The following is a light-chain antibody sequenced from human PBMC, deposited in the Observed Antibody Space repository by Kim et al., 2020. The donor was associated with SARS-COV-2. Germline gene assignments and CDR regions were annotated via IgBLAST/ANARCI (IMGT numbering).Light chain of an antibody. V-gene: IGLV2-14*03. CDR3: SSYTSTSTLF. CDR2: DVH. J-gene: IGLJ2*01. Sequence: QSVLTQPASVSGSPGQPITISCTGTSSDIGNYNYVSWYQQHPGKAPRLMIFDVHTRPSGVSTRFSGSKSGNTASLTISGLQAADEAEYFCSSYTSTSTLFFGGGTQLTVL. CDR1: SSDIGNYNY.